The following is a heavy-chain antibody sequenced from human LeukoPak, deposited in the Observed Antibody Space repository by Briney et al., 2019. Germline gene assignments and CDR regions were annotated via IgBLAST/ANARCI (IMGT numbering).Heavy chain of an antibody. CDR2: ISGSGGST. V-gene: IGHV3-23*01. CDR1: GFTFSSYA. Sequence: GGSLRLSCAASGFTFSSYAMSWVRQAPGKGLEWVSAISGSGGSTYYADCVKGRFTISRDNSKNTLYLQMNSLRAEDTAVYYCARHYDYDSSGYNPYWGQGTLVTVSS. J-gene: IGHJ4*02. CDR3: ARHYDYDSSGYNPY. D-gene: IGHD3-22*01.